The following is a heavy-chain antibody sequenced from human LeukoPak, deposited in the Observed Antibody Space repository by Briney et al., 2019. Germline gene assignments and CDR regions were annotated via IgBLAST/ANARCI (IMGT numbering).Heavy chain of an antibody. Sequence: PSETLSLTCTVSGGSISSYYWSWIRQPAGKGLEWIGRIYTSGSTTYNPSLKSRVTMSVDTSKNQFSLRLSPVTAADTAVYYCARGGGYTSSGYRPFDYWGQGTLVTVSS. CDR1: GGSISSYY. V-gene: IGHV4-4*07. J-gene: IGHJ4*02. D-gene: IGHD3-22*01. CDR2: IYTSGST. CDR3: ARGGGYTSSGYRPFDY.